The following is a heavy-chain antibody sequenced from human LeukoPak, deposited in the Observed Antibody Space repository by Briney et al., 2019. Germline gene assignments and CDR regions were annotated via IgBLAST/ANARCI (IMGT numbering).Heavy chain of an antibody. V-gene: IGHV4-30-2*01. CDR1: GGSISSGGYS. J-gene: IGHJ3*02. CDR2: IYHSGST. D-gene: IGHD4-17*01. CDR3: ARGRRYYGAGEVGAFDI. Sequence: NPSQTLSLTCAVSGGSISSGGYSWSWIRQPPGKGLEWIGYIYHSGSTYYNPSLKSRVTISVDRSKNQFSLKLSSVTAADTAVYYCARGRRYYGAGEVGAFDIWGQGTMVTVSS.